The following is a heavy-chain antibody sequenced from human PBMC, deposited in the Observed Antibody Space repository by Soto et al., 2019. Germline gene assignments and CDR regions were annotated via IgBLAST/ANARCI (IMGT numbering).Heavy chain of an antibody. Sequence: QVQLVESGGGVVQPGRSLRLSCAASGFTFSSYGMHWVRQAPGKGLEWVAVIWYDGSNKYYADSVKGRFTISRDNSKKALYLQMNSLRAEDTAVYYCARDCSRTSCYFTGMDVWGQGTTVTVSS. CDR3: ARDCSRTSCYFTGMDV. CDR2: IWYDGSNK. D-gene: IGHD2-2*01. CDR1: GFTFSSYG. V-gene: IGHV3-33*01. J-gene: IGHJ6*02.